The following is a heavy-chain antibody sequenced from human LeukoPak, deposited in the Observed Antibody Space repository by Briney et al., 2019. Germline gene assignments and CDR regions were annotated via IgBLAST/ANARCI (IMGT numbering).Heavy chain of an antibody. V-gene: IGHV3-23*01. CDR1: GFTFSSYV. J-gene: IGHJ4*02. CDR2: ISGSGGST. Sequence: PGGTLRLSCVASGFTFSSYVMSWVRQVPGKGLEWVSSISGSGGSTYYADSVKGRFTVSRDNSKNTLYLQMNSLRAEDTAVYYCAKLTSGWVVAAFDFWGQGTLVSVSS. CDR3: AKLTSGWVVAAFDF. D-gene: IGHD5-12*01.